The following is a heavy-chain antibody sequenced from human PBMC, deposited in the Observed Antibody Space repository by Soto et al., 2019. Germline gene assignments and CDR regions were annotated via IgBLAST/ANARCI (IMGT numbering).Heavy chain of an antibody. V-gene: IGHV3-66*01. D-gene: IGHD5-12*01. CDR2: IYSGGST. CDR3: ARFASGKSAST. Sequence: GGSLRLSCSASGFTVSSNYMSWVRQAPGKGLEWVSVIYSGGSTYYADSVKGRFTISRDNSKNTLYLQMNSLRADDTAVYYCARFASGKSASTWGQGTLVTVSS. J-gene: IGHJ5*02. CDR1: GFTVSSNY.